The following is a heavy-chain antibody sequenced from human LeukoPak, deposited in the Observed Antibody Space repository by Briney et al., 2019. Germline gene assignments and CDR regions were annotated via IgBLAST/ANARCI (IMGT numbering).Heavy chain of an antibody. CDR2: IYYSGST. D-gene: IGHD4-17*01. Sequence: SETLSLTCTVSGGSISSSSYYWGWIRQPPGKGLEWIGTIYYSGSTYYNPSLKSRVTISVDTSKNQFSLKLSSVTAADTAVYYCARNDYGDHYFDYWGQGTLVTVSS. CDR1: GGSISSSSYY. J-gene: IGHJ4*02. CDR3: ARNDYGDHYFDY. V-gene: IGHV4-39*07.